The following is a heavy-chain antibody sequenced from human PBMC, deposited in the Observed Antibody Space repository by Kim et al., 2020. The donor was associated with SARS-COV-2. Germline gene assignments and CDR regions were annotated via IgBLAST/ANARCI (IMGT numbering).Heavy chain of an antibody. D-gene: IGHD6-13*01. J-gene: IGHJ4*02. CDR3: AREARLYSSRNFDY. V-gene: IGHV1-46*01. Sequence: AQKFQGRVTMTRDTSTSTVYMELSSLRSEDTAVYYCAREARLYSSRNFDYWGQGTLVTVSS.